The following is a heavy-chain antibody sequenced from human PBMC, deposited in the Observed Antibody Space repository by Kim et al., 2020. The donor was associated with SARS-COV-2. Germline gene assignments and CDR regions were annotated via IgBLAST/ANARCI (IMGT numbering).Heavy chain of an antibody. CDR1: GGTFRRYA. J-gene: IGHJ6*02. V-gene: IGHV1-69*13. D-gene: IGHD3-16*01. Sequence: ASVKVSCKTPGGTFRRYAINWVRQAPGQGLELIGAISPRLEAVDYAQRFEGRVTISGDESTSTSYMELRRLTPDDTAVYYCARQERYYDDSGSVAIDLRFGMDVWSQGTTVTVSS. CDR2: ISPRLEAV. CDR3: ARQERYYDDSGSVAIDLRFGMDV.